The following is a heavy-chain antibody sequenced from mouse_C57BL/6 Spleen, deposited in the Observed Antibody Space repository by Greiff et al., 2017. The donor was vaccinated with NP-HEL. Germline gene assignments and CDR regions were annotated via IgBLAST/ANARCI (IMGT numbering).Heavy chain of an antibody. CDR1: GYTFTSYW. V-gene: IGHV1-55*01. CDR3: ARCGITTVVHWYFDV. CDR2: IYPGSGST. Sequence: QVQLQQPGAELVKPGASVKMSCKASGYTFTSYWITWVKQRPGQGLEWIGDIYPGSGSTNYNEKFKSKATLTVDTSSSTAYMQLSSLTSEDSAVYYCARCGITTVVHWYFDVWGTGTTVTVSS. D-gene: IGHD1-1*01. J-gene: IGHJ1*03.